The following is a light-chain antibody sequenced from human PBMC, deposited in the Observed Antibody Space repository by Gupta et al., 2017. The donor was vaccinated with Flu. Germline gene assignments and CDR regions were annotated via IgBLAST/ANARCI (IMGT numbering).Light chain of an antibody. Sequence: RAIQSLNSCLAWYPQPPGQAPKLLISAASSSQCVVPSRFLGSSSGTDFTLTIRSPQPEDFATYYCQQTNSFSLTFGGGTKVET. V-gene: IGKV1D-12*01. J-gene: IGKJ4*01. CDR1: QSLNSC. CDR2: AAS. CDR3: QQTNSFSLT.